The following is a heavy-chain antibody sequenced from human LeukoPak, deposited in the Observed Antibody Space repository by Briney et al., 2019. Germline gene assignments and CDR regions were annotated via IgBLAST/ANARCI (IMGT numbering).Heavy chain of an antibody. D-gene: IGHD1-1*01. V-gene: IGHV3-49*03. CDR1: GFTFGDYA. CDR3: TRAPDEGTRVLVIDAFDI. CDR2: IRSKAYGGTT. Sequence: GGSLRLSCTASGFTFGDYAMSWFRQAPGKGLEWVGFIRSKAYGGTTEYAASVKGRFTISRDDSKSIAYLQMNSLKTEDTAVYYCTRAPDEGTRVLVIDAFDIWGQGKMVTVSS. J-gene: IGHJ3*02.